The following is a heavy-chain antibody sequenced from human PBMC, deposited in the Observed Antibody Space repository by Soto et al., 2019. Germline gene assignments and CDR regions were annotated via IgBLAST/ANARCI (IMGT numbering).Heavy chain of an antibody. J-gene: IGHJ6*02. CDR3: ARGSIIVLMVYAQYGMDV. CDR2: INHSGST. D-gene: IGHD2-8*01. V-gene: IGHV4-34*01. Sequence: SETLSLTCAVYGGSFSGYYWSWIRQPPGEGLEWIGEINHSGSTNYNPSLKSRVTISVDTSKNQFSLKLSSVTAADTAVYYCARGSIIVLMVYAQYGMDVWGQGTPVTV. CDR1: GGSFSGYY.